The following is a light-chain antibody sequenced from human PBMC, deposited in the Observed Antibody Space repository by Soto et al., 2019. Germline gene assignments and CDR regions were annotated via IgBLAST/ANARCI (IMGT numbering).Light chain of an antibody. V-gene: IGLV2-14*01. Sequence: QSALTQPASVSGSPGQSITISCAGTSSDVGGYKYVSWYQQHPSKAPKLMIYEVSNRPSGVSNRFSGSKSGNTASLTISGLQAEDEADYYCNSYTSTYTGVFGTGTKVTVL. J-gene: IGLJ1*01. CDR2: EVS. CDR3: NSYTSTYTGV. CDR1: SSDVGGYKY.